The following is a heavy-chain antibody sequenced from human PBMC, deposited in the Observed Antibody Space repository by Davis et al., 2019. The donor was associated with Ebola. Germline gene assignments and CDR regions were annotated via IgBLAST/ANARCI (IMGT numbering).Heavy chain of an antibody. D-gene: IGHD6-19*01. V-gene: IGHV3-30*04. CDR3: LAGTNY. CDR2: ISKDRSSE. Sequence: GGSLRLSCAVSGLTFSTYAMHWVRQAPGQGLEWVAVISKDRSSEDYADSLRGRFTISRDKSKNMLFLQMNSLRPEDTAVYYCLAGTNYWGQGTQVIVSS. CDR1: GLTFSTYA. J-gene: IGHJ4*02.